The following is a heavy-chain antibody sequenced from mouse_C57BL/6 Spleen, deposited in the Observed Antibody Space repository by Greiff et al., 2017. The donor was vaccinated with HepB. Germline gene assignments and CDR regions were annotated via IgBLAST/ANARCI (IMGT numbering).Heavy chain of an antibody. CDR3: AKGGDYDRFAY. CDR1: GFSLTSYG. D-gene: IGHD2-4*01. Sequence: VMLVESGPGLVAPSQSLSITCTVSGFSLTSYGVSWVRQPPGKGLEWLGVIGGDGSTNYHSALISRLSISKDNSKSQVFLKLNSLQTDATATYYGAKGGDYDRFAYWGQGTLVTVSA. V-gene: IGHV2-3*01. CDR2: IGGDGST. J-gene: IGHJ3*01.